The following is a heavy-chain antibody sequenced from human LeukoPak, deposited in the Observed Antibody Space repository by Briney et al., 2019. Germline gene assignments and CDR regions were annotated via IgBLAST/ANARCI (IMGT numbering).Heavy chain of an antibody. CDR1: GYTFTSYY. Sequence: ASVKVSCKASGYTFTSYYMHWVRQAPGQGLEWMGIINPSGGSTSYAQKFQGRVTMTRDTSTSTVYMELSSLRSEDTAVYYCARDRARITMIVPSGAFDIWGQGTMVTVSS. D-gene: IGHD3-22*01. CDR2: INPSGGST. CDR3: ARDRARITMIVPSGAFDI. J-gene: IGHJ3*02. V-gene: IGHV1-46*01.